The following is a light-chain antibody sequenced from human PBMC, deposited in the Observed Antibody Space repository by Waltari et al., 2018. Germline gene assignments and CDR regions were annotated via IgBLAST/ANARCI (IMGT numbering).Light chain of an antibody. Sequence: QSALTQPASVSGSPGQSITISCTGTSRDVGTYNSVSWYQQHPGKAPTLMIFDVSIRPSGVSNRFSGSKSGNTASLTISGLQAEDEADYYCSSYISSSTLELFGGGTSLTVL. CDR2: DVS. CDR3: SSYISSSTLEL. J-gene: IGLJ2*01. V-gene: IGLV2-14*03. CDR1: SRDVGTYNS.